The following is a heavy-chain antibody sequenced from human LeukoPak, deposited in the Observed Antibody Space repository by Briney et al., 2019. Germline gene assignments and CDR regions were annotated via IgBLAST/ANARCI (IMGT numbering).Heavy chain of an antibody. Sequence: PGGSLRLSCAASGLTFSSYGMHWVRQAPGKGLEWVAIIPYDGSNKYYADSVQGRFTISRDNSKNTPYLQMNSLRAEDTAVYYCAKDLGGGSGCYDLWGRGTLVTVSS. CDR3: AKDLGGGSGCYDL. D-gene: IGHD6-19*01. CDR2: IPYDGSNK. CDR1: GLTFSSYG. J-gene: IGHJ2*01. V-gene: IGHV3-30*18.